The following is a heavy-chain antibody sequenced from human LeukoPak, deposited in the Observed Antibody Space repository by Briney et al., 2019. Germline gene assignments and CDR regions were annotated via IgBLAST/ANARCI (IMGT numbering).Heavy chain of an antibody. V-gene: IGHV1-8*01. CDR3: ARVRDETSVAFDI. CDR2: MNPNSGNT. J-gene: IGHJ3*02. D-gene: IGHD4-17*01. CDR1: GYTFTSYD. Sequence: ASVKVSCKASGYTFTSYDIDWVRQATGQGLEWMGWMNPNSGNTGYAQKFQGRVTMTRNTSISTAYMELSSLRSEDTAVYYCARVRDETSVAFDIWGQGTMVTVSS.